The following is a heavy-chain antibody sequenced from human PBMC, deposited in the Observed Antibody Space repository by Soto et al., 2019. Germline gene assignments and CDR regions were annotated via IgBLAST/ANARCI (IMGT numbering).Heavy chain of an antibody. D-gene: IGHD2-15*01. V-gene: IGHV1-18*01. CDR3: ARVVVALGHWFDH. CDR2: ISAYNGNT. Sequence: QVQLVQSGAEVKKPGASVKVSCKASGYNFNSYTISWVQQAPGQGLEWMGRISAYNGNTNYAQKLQGRVTMTTDTSTSTAFMELRRLRSDDTAVYHWARVVVALGHWFDHWGQGTLFTVSS. J-gene: IGHJ5*02. CDR1: GYNFNSYT.